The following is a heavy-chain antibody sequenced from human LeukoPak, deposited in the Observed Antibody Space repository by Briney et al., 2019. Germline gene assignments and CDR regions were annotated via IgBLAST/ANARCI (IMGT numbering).Heavy chain of an antibody. CDR1: GYTFTNFG. Sequence: ASVKVSCKTSGYTFTNFGISWVRQAPGQGLECMGWISAYNGNTNYAQRFQGRVTMTTDTSTSTAYMELRSLRSDDTAVYYCARVRDYGGIGEDYWGQGTLVTVSS. CDR2: ISAYNGNT. J-gene: IGHJ4*02. D-gene: IGHD4-23*01. CDR3: ARVRDYGGIGEDY. V-gene: IGHV1-18*01.